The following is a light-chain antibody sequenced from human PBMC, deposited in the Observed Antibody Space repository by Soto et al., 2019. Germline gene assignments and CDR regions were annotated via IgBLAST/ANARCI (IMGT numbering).Light chain of an antibody. J-gene: IGLJ3*02. CDR2: ANN. CDR3: QSYDSTLTGSDVV. CDR1: NSNIGALYD. Sequence: QSVLTQPPSVSGAPGQRVTISCTGTNSNIGALYDVHWYQQLPGTAPKLLIFANNNRPSGVPDRFSGSRSGTSASLAITGLQAEDEADYYCQSYDSTLTGSDVVFGGGTKVTVL. V-gene: IGLV1-40*01.